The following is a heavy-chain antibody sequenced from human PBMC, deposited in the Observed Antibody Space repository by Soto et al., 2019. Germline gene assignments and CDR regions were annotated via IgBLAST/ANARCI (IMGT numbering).Heavy chain of an antibody. J-gene: IGHJ6*02. V-gene: IGHV1-69*13. CDR1: GGTFSSYA. D-gene: IGHD2-15*01. CDR2: IIPIFGTA. Sequence: SVKVSCKASGGTFSSYAISWVRQAPGQGLEWMGGIIPIFGTANYAQKFQGRVTITADESTSTAYMELSSLRSEDTAVYYCAREGTRDIVVVVAATPYYYYGMDVWG. CDR3: AREGTRDIVVVVAATPYYYYGMDV.